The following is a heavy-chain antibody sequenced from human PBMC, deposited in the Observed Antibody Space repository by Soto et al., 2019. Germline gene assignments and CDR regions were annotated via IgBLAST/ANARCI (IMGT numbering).Heavy chain of an antibody. Sequence: QVQLQESGPGLVKPSQTLSLTCTVSGGSISSGGYYWSWIRQHPGKGLAWIGYIYYSRSTYYKPSLRGRITISVDTSKNQYFLKRSSVTAADTAVYYCARGTIRGLPNWFDPWGQGTLVTVSS. CDR3: ARGTIRGLPNWFDP. CDR1: GGSISSGGYY. D-gene: IGHD3-10*01. J-gene: IGHJ5*02. CDR2: IYYSRST. V-gene: IGHV4-31*03.